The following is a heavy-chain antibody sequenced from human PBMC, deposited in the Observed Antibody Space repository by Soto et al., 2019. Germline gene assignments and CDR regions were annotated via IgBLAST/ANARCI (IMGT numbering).Heavy chain of an antibody. CDR1: GGTFSSYT. J-gene: IGHJ6*03. CDR3: ARDLYSNGIAAAGTTFNYYYYYMDV. Sequence: ASVKVSCKASGGTFSSYTISWVRQAPGQGLEWMGRIIPILGIANYAQKFQGRVTITADNSTSTAYMELSSVGSEDTAVYYCARDLYSNGIAAAGTTFNYYYYYMDVWGKVTTVTVSS. D-gene: IGHD6-13*01. CDR2: IIPILGIA. V-gene: IGHV1-69*04.